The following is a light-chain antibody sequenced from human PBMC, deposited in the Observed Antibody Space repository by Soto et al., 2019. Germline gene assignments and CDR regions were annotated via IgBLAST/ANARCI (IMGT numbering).Light chain of an antibody. CDR1: QGISSA. CDR3: QLCNSYPPYT. V-gene: IGKV1-13*02. Sequence: AIQLTQSPSSLSASVGDRVTITCRASQGISSALAWYQQKPGKAPKLLIYDASSLESGVLSRFSGSGSGTDVTLTISSLQPEDFASYYCQLCNSYPPYTFGQGTKLEIK. J-gene: IGKJ2*01. CDR2: DAS.